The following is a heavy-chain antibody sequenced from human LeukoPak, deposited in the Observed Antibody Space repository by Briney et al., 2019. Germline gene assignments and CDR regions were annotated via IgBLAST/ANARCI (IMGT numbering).Heavy chain of an antibody. CDR2: IYYSGST. D-gene: IGHD2-15*01. Sequence: SETLSLTCTVSGGSISSYYWSWIRQPPGKGLEWIGYIYYSGSTNYNPSLKSRVTISVDTSKNQFSLKLSSVTAADTAVYYCARVKAGGCSGGSCYSRYYYYGMDVWGQGTTVTVSS. V-gene: IGHV4-59*01. J-gene: IGHJ6*02. CDR1: GGSISSYY. CDR3: ARVKAGGCSGGSCYSRYYYYGMDV.